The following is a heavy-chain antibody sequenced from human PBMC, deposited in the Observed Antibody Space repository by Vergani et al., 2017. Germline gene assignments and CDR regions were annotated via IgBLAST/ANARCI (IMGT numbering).Heavy chain of an antibody. D-gene: IGHD3-9*01. CDR1: EFTFSNYA. Sequence: EVQLLESGGGLVQPGGSLRLTCAASEFTFSNYAMNWVRQAPGKGVEWVSGISGSGESAYYTDSVKGRFNISRDNSKNMLFLQMNNLRTEDTAIYYCAKQYFVSGNYLFNYWGQGALVTVSS. CDR3: AKQYFVSGNYLFNY. V-gene: IGHV3-23*01. J-gene: IGHJ4*02. CDR2: ISGSGESA.